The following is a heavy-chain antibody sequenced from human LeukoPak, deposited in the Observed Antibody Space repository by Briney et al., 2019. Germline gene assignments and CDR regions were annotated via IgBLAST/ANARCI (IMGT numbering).Heavy chain of an antibody. V-gene: IGHV3-74*01. CDR1: GFTFSNVW. J-gene: IGHJ4*02. CDR3: ARELPFDY. Sequence: PGGSLRLSCVASGFTFSNVWMAWVRQAPGKGLVWVSRISGDGSSTTYAESVKGRFTISRDNAKNTLYLEMNSLRAEDTAVYYCARELPFDYWGQGTLVTVSS. CDR2: ISGDGSST.